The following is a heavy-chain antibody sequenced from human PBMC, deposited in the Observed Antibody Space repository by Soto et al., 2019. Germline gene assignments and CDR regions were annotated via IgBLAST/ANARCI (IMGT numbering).Heavy chain of an antibody. J-gene: IGHJ5*02. D-gene: IGHD3-3*01. Sequence: EVQLVESGGGLAQPGGSLRLSCEAAGFTFSIYTMNWVRQAPGKGLEWVSYITAASDTIYYADSVKGRFTISRDNAKNSLYLQMTSLRDEDTAVYYCARHYTTSRVGAWFAPWGPGTLVTVSS. CDR1: GFTFSIYT. CDR2: ITAASDTI. CDR3: ARHYTTSRVGAWFAP. V-gene: IGHV3-48*02.